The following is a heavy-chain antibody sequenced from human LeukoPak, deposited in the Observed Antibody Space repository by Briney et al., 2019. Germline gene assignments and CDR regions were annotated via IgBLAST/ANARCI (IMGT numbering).Heavy chain of an antibody. D-gene: IGHD6-19*01. Sequence: ASVKVSCKASGYTFTGYYMHWARQAPGQGLEWMGWINPNSGGTNYAQKFQGRVTMTRDTSISTAYMELSRLRSDDTAVYYCAKVMGSGQWLVEREDFDIWGQGTMVTVSS. V-gene: IGHV1-2*02. J-gene: IGHJ3*02. CDR2: INPNSGGT. CDR3: AKVMGSGQWLVEREDFDI. CDR1: GYTFTGYY.